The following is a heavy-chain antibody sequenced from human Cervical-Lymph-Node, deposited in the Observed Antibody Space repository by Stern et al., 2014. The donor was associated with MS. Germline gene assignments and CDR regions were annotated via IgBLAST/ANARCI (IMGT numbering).Heavy chain of an antibody. Sequence: QDQLVQSGSEVKKPGASVKVSCKVSGSTLNELAIFWVRQAPGNGLEWMGGFDPEVEEAIFAQKCQGRVTVTEDTSTDTAFMELSSLRSEDTAVYYCATAAGDLSLSYWYFDLWGRGTLVTVSS. J-gene: IGHJ2*01. CDR2: FDPEVEEA. V-gene: IGHV1-24*01. CDR3: ATAAGDLSLSYWYFDL. CDR1: GSTLNELA. D-gene: IGHD3-16*02.